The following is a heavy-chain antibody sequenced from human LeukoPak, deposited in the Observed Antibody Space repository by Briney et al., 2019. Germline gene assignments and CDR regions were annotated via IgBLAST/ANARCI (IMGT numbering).Heavy chain of an antibody. Sequence: GGPLRLSCAASGFSFSSYWMHWVRQATGKGLVWVSRIKSDGKTNYADSVKGRFTISRDNAKNTVSLQMNSLRAEDTGVYYCARAPSEIGGYYPEYFRHWGQGTLVTVSS. D-gene: IGHD3-22*01. CDR1: GFSFSSYW. V-gene: IGHV3-74*01. CDR3: ARAPSEIGGYYPEYFRH. CDR2: IKSDGKT. J-gene: IGHJ1*01.